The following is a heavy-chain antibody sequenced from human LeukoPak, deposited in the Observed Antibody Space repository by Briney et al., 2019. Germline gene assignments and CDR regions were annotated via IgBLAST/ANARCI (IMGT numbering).Heavy chain of an antibody. J-gene: IGHJ4*02. D-gene: IGHD2-15*01. CDR2: IYYSGST. CDR3: ARLNCNGGSCPFDY. V-gene: IGHV4-59*08. Sequence: PSETLSLTCTVSGGSISSYYWSWIRQPPGKGLEWIGYIYYSGSTNYNPSLKSRVTISVDTSKNQFSLKLSSVTAADTAVYYCARLNCNGGSCPFDYWGQGTLVTVSS. CDR1: GGSISSYY.